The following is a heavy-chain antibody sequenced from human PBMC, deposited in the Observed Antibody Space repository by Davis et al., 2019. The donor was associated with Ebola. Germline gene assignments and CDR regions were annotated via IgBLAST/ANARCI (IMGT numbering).Heavy chain of an antibody. CDR2: ISSSSSTI. CDR1: GFTFNDYA. J-gene: IGHJ2*01. Sequence: GESLKISCSASGFTFNDYAMNWVRQAPGKGLEWVSYISSSSSTIYYADSVKGRFTISRDNAKNSLYLQMNSLRDEDTAVYYCARHGWLGYSSSPLYFDLWGRGTLVTVSS. D-gene: IGHD6-6*01. CDR3: ARHGWLGYSSSPLYFDL. V-gene: IGHV3-48*02.